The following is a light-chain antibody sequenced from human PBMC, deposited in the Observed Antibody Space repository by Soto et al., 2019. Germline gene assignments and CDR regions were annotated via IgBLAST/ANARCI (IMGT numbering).Light chain of an antibody. J-gene: IGKJ4*01. CDR2: GAS. Sequence: DIEMTQSPSSLSASVGDRITISCRASQNINTFLNWYQQKGGKAPKLLIHGASSLQSGVPLRFSGSGSGTDFSLTISSLQPEDFATYYCQQSYHTLLSFGGGTKVEIK. CDR3: QQSYHTLLS. CDR1: QNINTF. V-gene: IGKV1-39*01.